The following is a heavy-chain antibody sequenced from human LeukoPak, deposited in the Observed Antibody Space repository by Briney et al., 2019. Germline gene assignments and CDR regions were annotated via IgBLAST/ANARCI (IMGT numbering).Heavy chain of an antibody. CDR3: ARDWAFDY. CDR1: GHTFSSYS. V-gene: IGHV3-48*01. J-gene: IGHJ4*02. CDR2: ISSGSSTI. Sequence: GGSLRLSCAPSGHTFSSYSMIWLRQAPGRGLEWVSYISSGSSTIHYVDSVKGRLTISRDNAKNSLYLQMNSLRVEDTAIYFCARDWAFDYWGQGTLVTVSS. D-gene: IGHD7-27*01.